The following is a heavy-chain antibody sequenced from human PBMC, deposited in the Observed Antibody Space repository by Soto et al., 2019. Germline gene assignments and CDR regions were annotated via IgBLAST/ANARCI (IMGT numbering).Heavy chain of an antibody. D-gene: IGHD5-12*01. CDR1: GFTFSSYA. V-gene: IGHV3-64*01. CDR2: ISSNGGST. CDR3: ARSRVATNVIDY. J-gene: IGHJ4*02. Sequence: PGGSLRLSCAASGFTFSSYAMHWVRQAPGKGLEYVSAISSNGGSTYYANSVKGRFTISRDNYKNTLYLQMGSLRAEDMAVYYCARSRVATNVIDYWGQGTMVTVSS.